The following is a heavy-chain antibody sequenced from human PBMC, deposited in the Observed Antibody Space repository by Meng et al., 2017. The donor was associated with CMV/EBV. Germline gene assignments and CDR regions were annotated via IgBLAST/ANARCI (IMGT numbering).Heavy chain of an antibody. Sequence: QVRLVRPRAEVKKPGSSVKVSCKASGGTFSSYAISWVRQAPGQGLEWMGGIIPIFGTANYAQKFQGRVTITADESTSTAYMELSSLRSEDTAVYYCARIYDSSGYYNYYFDYWGQGTLVTVSS. D-gene: IGHD3-22*01. CDR1: GGTFSSYA. V-gene: IGHV1-69*12. CDR3: ARIYDSSGYYNYYFDY. CDR2: IIPIFGTA. J-gene: IGHJ4*02.